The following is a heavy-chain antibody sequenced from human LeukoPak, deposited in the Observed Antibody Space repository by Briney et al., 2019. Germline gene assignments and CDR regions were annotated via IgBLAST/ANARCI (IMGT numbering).Heavy chain of an antibody. CDR1: GFTFSSFG. V-gene: IGHV3-30*03. CDR3: VRGGSPPTSTWSLDE. D-gene: IGHD2-2*01. CDR2: ISYNARHE. J-gene: IGHJ4*01. Sequence: PGKSLRLSCVASGFTFSSFGMHWVRQAPGKGLEWVAVISYNARHEYYRDSVKGRFSISRDNSKNTVSLQMDSLTIEDTAVYYCVRGGSPPTSTWSLDEWGHGTLVSVS.